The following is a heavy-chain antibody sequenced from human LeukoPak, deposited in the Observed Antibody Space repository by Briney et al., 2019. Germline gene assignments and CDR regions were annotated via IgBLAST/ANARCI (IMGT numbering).Heavy chain of an antibody. Sequence: SGGSLRLSCAASGFTFSSYGMHWVRQAPGKGLEWVAVISYDGSNKYYADSVKGRFTISRDNAKNSLYLQMSSLRAEDTAVYYCARVGYSDESIDYWGQGTLVTVSS. CDR3: ARVGYSDESIDY. CDR2: ISYDGSNK. D-gene: IGHD4-17*01. V-gene: IGHV3-30*03. J-gene: IGHJ4*02. CDR1: GFTFSSYG.